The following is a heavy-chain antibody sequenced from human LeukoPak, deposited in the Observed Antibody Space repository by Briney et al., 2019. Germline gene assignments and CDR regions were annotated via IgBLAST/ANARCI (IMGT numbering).Heavy chain of an antibody. CDR3: ARVMRAYDSSGRSPGY. V-gene: IGHV3-33*01. CDR1: GFTSSSYG. CDR2: IWYDGSNK. D-gene: IGHD3-22*01. J-gene: IGHJ4*02. Sequence: GGSLRLSCAASGFTSSSYGMHWVRQAPGKGLEWVAVIWYDGSNKYYADSVKGRFTISRDNSENTLYLQMNSLRAEDTAVYYCARVMRAYDSSGRSPGYWGQGTLVTVSS.